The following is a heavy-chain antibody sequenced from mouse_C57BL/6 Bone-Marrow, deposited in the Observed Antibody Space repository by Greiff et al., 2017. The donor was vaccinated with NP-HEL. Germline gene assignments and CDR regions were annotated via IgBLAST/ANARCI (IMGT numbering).Heavy chain of an antibody. J-gene: IGHJ1*03. CDR2: INPNYGTT. D-gene: IGHD1-1*01. Sequence: VQLKQSGPELVKPGASVKISCKASGYSFTDYNMNWVKQSNGKSLEWIGVINPNYGTTSYNQKFKGKATLTVDQSSSTAYMQLNSLTSEDSAVYYCARRDYYGSSCWCFGVWGTGATVTVSS. CDR1: GYSFTDYN. V-gene: IGHV1-39*01. CDR3: ARRDYYGSSCWCFGV.